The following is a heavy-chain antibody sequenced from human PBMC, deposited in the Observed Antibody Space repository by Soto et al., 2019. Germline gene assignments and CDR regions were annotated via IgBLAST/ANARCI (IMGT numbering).Heavy chain of an antibody. J-gene: IGHJ4*02. CDR2: ISYDGSNK. CDR1: GFTFSSYG. V-gene: IGHV3-30*18. CDR3: AKLTVRWSIPGHFDY. D-gene: IGHD2-8*01. Sequence: GGSLRLSCAASGFTFSSYGMHWVRQAPGKGLEWVAVISYDGSNKYYADPVKGRFTISRDNSKNTLYLQMNSLRAEDTAVYYCAKLTVRWSIPGHFDYWGQGTLVTSPQ.